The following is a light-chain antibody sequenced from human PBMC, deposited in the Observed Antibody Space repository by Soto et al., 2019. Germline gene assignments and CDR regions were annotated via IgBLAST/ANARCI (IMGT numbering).Light chain of an antibody. Sequence: QSALTQPRSVSGSPGQSVTISCTGTTSDVDGYNYVSWYQQHPGKAPKLMIYDVTNRPSWVSTRFSGSKSGNTASLTISGLQAEDAADYYCSSYTSSTTVVFGGGTQLTVL. CDR3: SSYTSSTTVV. CDR2: DVT. CDR1: TSDVDGYNY. J-gene: IGLJ2*01. V-gene: IGLV2-14*03.